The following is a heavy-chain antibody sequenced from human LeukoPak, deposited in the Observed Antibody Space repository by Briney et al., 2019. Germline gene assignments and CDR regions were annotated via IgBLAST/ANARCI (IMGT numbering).Heavy chain of an antibody. CDR3: ARGPSGYHNT. CDR2: ISGSSSYI. CDR1: GFTFSSYS. Sequence: GGSLRLSCEASGFTFSSYSMNWVRQAPGKGLEWVSSISGSSSYIYYADSVKGRFTISRDNSKNTLYLQMNSLRAEDTAVYYCARGPSGYHNTGGQGTLVTVSS. D-gene: IGHD5-12*01. J-gene: IGHJ4*02. V-gene: IGHV3-21*01.